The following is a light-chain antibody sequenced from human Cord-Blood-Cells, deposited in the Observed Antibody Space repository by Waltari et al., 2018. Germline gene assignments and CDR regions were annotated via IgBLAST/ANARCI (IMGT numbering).Light chain of an antibody. CDR1: SSHTGSNS. CDR3: AAWDDSLSGYV. J-gene: IGLJ1*01. Sequence: QSVLTRPPSASGTPGPRVTISCSGSSSHTGSNSVYWYQQLPGTAPKLLIYRNSQRPSGVPDRFSGSKSGTSASLAISGLRSEDEADYYCAAWDDSLSGYVLGTGTKVTVL. CDR2: RNS. V-gene: IGLV1-47*01.